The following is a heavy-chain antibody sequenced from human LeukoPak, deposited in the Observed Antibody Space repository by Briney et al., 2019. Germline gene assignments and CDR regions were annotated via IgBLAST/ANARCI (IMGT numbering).Heavy chain of an antibody. V-gene: IGHV3-21*01. CDR3: ARVTLTGYYAFDY. CDR2: ITSSSSFI. Sequence: GGSLRLSCAASGFTFSSYTMNWVRQAPGKGLEWVSSITSSSSFIYYADSLKGRFTISRDKAKNSLYLQMNSLRAEDTAVYYCARVTLTGYYAFDYWGQGTLVTVSS. J-gene: IGHJ4*02. D-gene: IGHD3-9*01. CDR1: GFTFSSYT.